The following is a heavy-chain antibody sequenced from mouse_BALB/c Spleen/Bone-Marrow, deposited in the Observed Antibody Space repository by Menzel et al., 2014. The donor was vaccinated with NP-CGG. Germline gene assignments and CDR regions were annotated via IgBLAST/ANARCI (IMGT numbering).Heavy chain of an antibody. V-gene: IGHV5-17*02. Sequence: EVKLVESGGGLVKTGGSLKLSCAASGFTFSSFGMHWVRQAPEKGLEWVAYISSGSSTIYYADTVKGRFTISRDNPKNTLFLQMTSLRSEDTAMYYCARGGNFAWFAYWGQGTLVTVSA. J-gene: IGHJ3*01. CDR1: GFTFSSFG. D-gene: IGHD2-1*01. CDR2: ISSGSSTI. CDR3: ARGGNFAWFAY.